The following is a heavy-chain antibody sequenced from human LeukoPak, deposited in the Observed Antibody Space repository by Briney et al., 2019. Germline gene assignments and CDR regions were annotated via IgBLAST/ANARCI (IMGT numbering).Heavy chain of an antibody. Sequence: GGSLRLSCAASRFTVSNNYMTWVRQAPGKGLEWVSIIYPGDSTFYADSVKGRFSISRHNSKNTLYLQMSSLRTEDTAIYYCARGNYGRSGFDYWGQGTLVTVSS. CDR2: IYPGDST. CDR3: ARGNYGRSGFDY. D-gene: IGHD3-10*01. CDR1: RFTVSNNY. V-gene: IGHV3-53*04. J-gene: IGHJ4*02.